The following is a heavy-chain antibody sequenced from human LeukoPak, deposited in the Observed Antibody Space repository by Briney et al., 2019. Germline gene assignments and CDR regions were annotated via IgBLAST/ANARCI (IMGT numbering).Heavy chain of an antibody. CDR3: ARSTARFGFDY. D-gene: IGHD3-10*01. V-gene: IGHV4-59*08. CDR1: GGSISSYY. Sequence: SETLSLTCTVSGGSISSYYWSWIRQPPGKGLEWIGYIYYSGSTNYNPSLKSQVTISVDTSKNQFSLKLSSVTAADTAVYYCARSTARFGFDYWGQGTLVTVSS. J-gene: IGHJ4*02. CDR2: IYYSGST.